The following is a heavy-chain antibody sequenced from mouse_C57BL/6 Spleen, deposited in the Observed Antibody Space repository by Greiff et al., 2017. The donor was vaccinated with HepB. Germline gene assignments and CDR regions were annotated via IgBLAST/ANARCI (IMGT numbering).Heavy chain of an antibody. CDR2: IDPSDSYT. J-gene: IGHJ2*01. CDR1: GYTFTSYW. V-gene: IGHV1-69*01. D-gene: IGHD1-1*01. Sequence: VQLQQPGAELVMPGASVKLSCKASGYTFTSYWMHWVKQRPGQGLEWIGEIDPSDSYTNYNQKFKGKSTLTVDKSSSTAYMQLSSLTSEDSAVYYCARWITTVVAWDYWGQGTTLTVSS. CDR3: ARWITTVVAWDY.